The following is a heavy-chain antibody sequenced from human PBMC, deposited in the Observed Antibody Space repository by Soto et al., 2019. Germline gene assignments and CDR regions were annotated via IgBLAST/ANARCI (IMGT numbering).Heavy chain of an antibody. CDR1: GFTFSSYG. D-gene: IGHD3-22*01. Sequence: PGGSLRLSCAASGFTFSSYGMHWVRQAPGKGLEWVAVISYDGSNKYYADSVKGRFTISRDNSKNTLYLQMNSLRAEDTAVYYCAKETSSGYSYVDYWGQGTLVTVYS. J-gene: IGHJ4*02. CDR2: ISYDGSNK. V-gene: IGHV3-30*18. CDR3: AKETSSGYSYVDY.